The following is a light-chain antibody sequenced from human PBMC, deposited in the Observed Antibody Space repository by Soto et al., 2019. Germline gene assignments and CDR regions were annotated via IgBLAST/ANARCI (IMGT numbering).Light chain of an antibody. V-gene: IGKV1-12*01. Sequence: DIQLTQSPSSVSASIGDRVTISCRASQSIYKWLVWYQQKPGKAPKLLIYAASSLQSGVPSRFSGSGYGTEFTLTIISLQPEDSATYYCQQADSVPLTFGGGTEVAI. CDR2: AAS. CDR3: QQADSVPLT. CDR1: QSIYKW. J-gene: IGKJ4*01.